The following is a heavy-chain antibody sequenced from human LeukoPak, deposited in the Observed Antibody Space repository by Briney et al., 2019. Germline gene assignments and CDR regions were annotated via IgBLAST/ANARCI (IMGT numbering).Heavy chain of an antibody. J-gene: IGHJ4*02. V-gene: IGHV3-21*01. Sequence: GGSLRLSCAASGFTFSSYSMNWVRQAPGKGLEWVSSISSSSSYIYYADSVKGRFTISRDNAKNPLYLQMNSLRAEDTAVYYCARPTQYVAYFDYWGQGTLVTVSS. CDR2: ISSSSSYI. D-gene: IGHD2-15*01. CDR3: ARPTQYVAYFDY. CDR1: GFTFSSYS.